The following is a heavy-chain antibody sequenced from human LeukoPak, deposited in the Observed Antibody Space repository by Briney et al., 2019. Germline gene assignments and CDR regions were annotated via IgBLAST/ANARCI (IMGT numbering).Heavy chain of an antibody. CDR1: GFTFSSYA. V-gene: IGHV3-23*01. CDR3: ARAATHSSGWYGEDY. CDR2: ISGSGGST. J-gene: IGHJ4*02. Sequence: GGSLRLSCAASGFTFSSYAMSWVRQAPGKGLEWVSAISGSGGSTYYADSVKGRFTISRDNSKNTLYLQMNSLRAEDTAVYYCARAATHSSGWYGEDYWGQGTLVTVSS. D-gene: IGHD6-19*01.